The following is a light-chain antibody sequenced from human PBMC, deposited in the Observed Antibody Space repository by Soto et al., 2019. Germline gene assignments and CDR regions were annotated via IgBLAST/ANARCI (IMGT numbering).Light chain of an antibody. Sequence: DIQMTQSPSSLSASVGDRVTITCQASQDISDYLNWYQHKPGKAPKLLIYDASNLETGVPSRFSGSGSGTHFTFTISSLQPEDIATYYCQQYDYLPGLTFGGGTKVEIK. V-gene: IGKV1-33*01. CDR2: DAS. CDR3: QQYDYLPGLT. J-gene: IGKJ4*01. CDR1: QDISDY.